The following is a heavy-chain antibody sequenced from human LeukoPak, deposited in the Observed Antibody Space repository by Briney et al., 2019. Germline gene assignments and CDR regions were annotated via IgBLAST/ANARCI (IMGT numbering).Heavy chain of an antibody. J-gene: IGHJ4*02. Sequence: GGSLRLSCAASGFTFSGYAMHWVRQAPGKGLEWVAVISYDGNSEYYADSVKGRFTISRDNSKNTLCLQMSSLKAEDTAVYYCVRDSTSDYWGQGTLVTVSS. V-gene: IGHV3-30-3*01. CDR2: ISYDGNSE. CDR1: GFTFSGYA. CDR3: VRDSTSDY.